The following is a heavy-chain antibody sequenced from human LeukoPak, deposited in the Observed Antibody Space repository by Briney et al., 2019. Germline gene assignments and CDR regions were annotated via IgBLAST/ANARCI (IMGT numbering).Heavy chain of an antibody. J-gene: IGHJ3*02. CDR2: IKSKTDGGTT. D-gene: IGHD3-22*01. V-gene: IGHV3-15*01. CDR1: GFTLSNAW. CDR3: TTYYYDSSGYYYGDAFDI. Sequence: PGGSLRLSCAASGFTLSNAWMSWVRQAPGKGLEWVGRIKSKTDGGTTDYAAPVKGRFTISRDDSKNTLYLQMNSLKTEDTAVYYCTTYYYDSSGYYYGDAFDIWGQGTMVTVSS.